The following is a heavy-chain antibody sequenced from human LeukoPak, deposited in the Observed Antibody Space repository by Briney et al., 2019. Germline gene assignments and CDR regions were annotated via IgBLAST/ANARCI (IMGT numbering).Heavy chain of an antibody. D-gene: IGHD3-16*02. CDR3: ARVYDYVWGSYRYTVYGAFDI. CDR1: GYTCTSYG. CDR2: ISAYNGNT. J-gene: IGHJ3*02. Sequence: ASVKVSCKASGYTCTSYGISWVRQAPGQGLEWMGWISAYNGNTNYAQKLQGRVTMTTDTSTSTAYMELRSLRSDDTAVYYCARVYDYVWGSYRYTVYGAFDIWGQGTMVTVSS. V-gene: IGHV1-18*01.